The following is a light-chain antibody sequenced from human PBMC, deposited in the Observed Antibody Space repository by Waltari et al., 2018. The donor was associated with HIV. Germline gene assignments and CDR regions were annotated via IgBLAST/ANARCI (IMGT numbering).Light chain of an antibody. V-gene: IGLV1-47*01. CDR1: TSNIGSNY. CDR2: RDN. J-gene: IGLJ2*01. Sequence: QSVLTQPPSVSGTPGQRVTISCSGSTSNIGSNYVYWYQQLPETAPKLLTYRDNQRPSGVPDRFSGSKSGTPASLAINGLRSEDEADYYCAAWDDTLSGQGVFGGGTKLTVL. CDR3: AAWDDTLSGQGV.